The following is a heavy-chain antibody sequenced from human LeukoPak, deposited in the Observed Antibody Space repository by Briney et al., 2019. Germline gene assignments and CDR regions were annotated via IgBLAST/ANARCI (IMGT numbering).Heavy chain of an antibody. V-gene: IGHV3-7*01. Sequence: GGSLRLSCAASGFTFSSYWMSWVRQAPGKGLEWVANIKQDGREKYYVDSGKGRFAISRDNAKNSLYLQMNSLRAEDTAVYYCASQRWVTAILTYWGQGTLVTVSS. J-gene: IGHJ4*02. CDR3: ASQRWVTAILTY. CDR2: IKQDGREK. D-gene: IGHD2-21*02. CDR1: GFTFSSYW.